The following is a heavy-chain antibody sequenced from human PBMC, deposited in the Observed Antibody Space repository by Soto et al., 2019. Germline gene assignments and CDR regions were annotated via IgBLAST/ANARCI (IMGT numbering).Heavy chain of an antibody. D-gene: IGHD3-10*01. CDR2: IIPILGIA. V-gene: IGHV1-69*02. CDR1: GGTFSSYT. Sequence: QVQLVQSGAEVKKPGSSVKVSCKASGGTFSSYTISWVRQAPGQGLEWMGRIIPILGIANYAQKFQGRVTITADKSTTTALMQVHILISEDAALYHCARQEYYYGWVAVFDSWGQGTLVTVSS. CDR3: ARQEYYYGWVAVFDS. J-gene: IGHJ5*01.